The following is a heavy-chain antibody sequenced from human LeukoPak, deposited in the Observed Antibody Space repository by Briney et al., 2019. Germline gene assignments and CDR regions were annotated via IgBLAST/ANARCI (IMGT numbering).Heavy chain of an antibody. CDR1: GGSISSSY. CDR2: IYYSGRT. J-gene: IGHJ3*02. V-gene: IGHV4-59*08. Sequence: PSETLSLTCTVSGGSISSSYWSWIRPPPGKRLEWIGYIYYSGRTHYNPSLKSRVTISVDTSKNQFSLKLSSVTAADTAMYYCARHENDAFDIWGQGTMVTVSS. CDR3: ARHENDAFDI.